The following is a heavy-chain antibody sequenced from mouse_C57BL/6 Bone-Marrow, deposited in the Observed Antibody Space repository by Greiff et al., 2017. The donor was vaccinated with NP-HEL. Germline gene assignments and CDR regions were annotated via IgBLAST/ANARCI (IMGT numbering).Heavy chain of an antibody. CDR3: ARSSIYYAMDY. D-gene: IGHD2-10*02. Sequence: EVQLVESGGDLVKPGGSLKLSCAASGFTFSSYGMSWVRQTPDKRLEWVATISSGGSYTYYLDSVKGRFTFSRDNAKNTLYLQMSSLKSEDTAMYYCARSSIYYAMDYWGQGTSVTVSS. CDR1: GFTFSSYG. CDR2: ISSGGSYT. J-gene: IGHJ4*01. V-gene: IGHV5-6*01.